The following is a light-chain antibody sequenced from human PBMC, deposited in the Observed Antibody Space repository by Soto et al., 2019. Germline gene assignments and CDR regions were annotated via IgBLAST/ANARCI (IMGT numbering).Light chain of an antibody. CDR1: SSDVGGYNY. Sequence: QSALTQPASVSGSPGQSITISCTGSSSDVGGYNYVSWYQQQPGKAPKLMIYEVSNRPSGVSNRFSGSKSGNTASLTISGLQAEDEADYYCSSYTSTITVVFGGGTKLTVL. CDR3: SSYTSTITVV. V-gene: IGLV2-14*01. CDR2: EVS. J-gene: IGLJ2*01.